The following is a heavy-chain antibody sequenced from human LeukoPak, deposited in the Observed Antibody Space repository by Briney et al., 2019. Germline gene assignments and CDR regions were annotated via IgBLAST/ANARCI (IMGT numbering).Heavy chain of an antibody. Sequence: PSETLSLTCTVSGGSISSYYWSWIRQPPGKGLEWIGYIYYSGSTNYNPSLKSRVTISVDTSKNQFSLKLSSVTAADTAVYYCAREEHDRVLYAFDIWGQGTMVTVSS. CDR2: IYYSGST. CDR3: AREEHDRVLYAFDI. D-gene: IGHD3-9*01. J-gene: IGHJ3*02. CDR1: GGSISSYY. V-gene: IGHV4-59*01.